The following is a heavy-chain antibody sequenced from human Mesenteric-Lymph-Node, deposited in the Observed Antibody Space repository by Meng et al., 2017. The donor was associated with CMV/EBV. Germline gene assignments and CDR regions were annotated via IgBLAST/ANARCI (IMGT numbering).Heavy chain of an antibody. V-gene: IGHV1-46*01. J-gene: IGHJ4*02. CDR3: ARGGLKGSSGYYQYYFDY. CDR1: GYTFTSYY. CDR2: IIPSGGST. D-gene: IGHD3-22*01. Sequence: ASVKVSCKASGYTFTSYYMHWVRQAPGQGLEWMGIIIPSGGSTSYAQKFQGRVTMTRDTSTSTVYMELSSLRSEDTAVYYCARGGLKGSSGYYQYYFDYWGQGTLVTVSS.